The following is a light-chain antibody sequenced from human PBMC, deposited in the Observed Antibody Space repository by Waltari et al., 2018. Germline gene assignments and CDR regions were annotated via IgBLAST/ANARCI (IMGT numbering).Light chain of an antibody. V-gene: IGKV1-39*01. J-gene: IGKJ2*01. Sequence: DIRLTQSPSSLSASVGDRVTFNCRARQTISTLLNWYQQKPGKAPTLLIYSASTLQSGVPSTFSGSGSGTDFTLTISNLRPDDFAIYYCQQSYVTPYTFGQGTKLEIK. CDR2: SAS. CDR3: QQSYVTPYT. CDR1: QTISTL.